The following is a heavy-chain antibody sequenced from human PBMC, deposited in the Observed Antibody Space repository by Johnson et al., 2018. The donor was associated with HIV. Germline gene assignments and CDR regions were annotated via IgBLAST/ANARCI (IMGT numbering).Heavy chain of an antibody. J-gene: IGHJ3*02. CDR3: ARAYSYGAFDI. CDR2: ISYDGNNK. CDR1: GFTFSSYA. Sequence: QVQLVESGGGVVQPGRSLRLSCASSGFTFSSYAMHWVRQAPGKGLKWVAVISYDGNNKYYADSVKGRFTISRDNSKNTLYLQMNSLRAEDTAVYYCARAYSYGAFDIWGLGTKVTVSS. V-gene: IGHV3-30-3*01. D-gene: IGHD5-18*01.